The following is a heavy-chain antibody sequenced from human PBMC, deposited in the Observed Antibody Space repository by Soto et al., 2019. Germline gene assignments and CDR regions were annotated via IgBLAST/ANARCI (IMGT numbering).Heavy chain of an antibody. J-gene: IGHJ6*02. CDR3: ARDRGIAAAGTGYWYYYYGMDV. D-gene: IGHD6-13*01. V-gene: IGHV4-30-4*01. Sequence: SETLSLTCTVSGGSITSGEFYLSWIRQPPGKGLESIAYISGNGGTYYNPSLKSRVTRSVDTSKNQFSLNLSSVTAADTAVYYCARDRGIAAAGTGYWYYYYGMDVWGQGTTVTVSS. CDR1: GGSITSGEFY. CDR2: ISGNGGT.